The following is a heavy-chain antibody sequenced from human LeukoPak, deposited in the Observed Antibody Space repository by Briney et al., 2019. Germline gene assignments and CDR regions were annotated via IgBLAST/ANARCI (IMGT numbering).Heavy chain of an antibody. V-gene: IGHV1-18*01. Sequence: GASVKVSCKASGYTFTSYGTSWVRQAPGQGLEWMGWISAYNGNTNYAQKLQGRVTMTTDTPTSTAYMELRSLRSDDAAVYYCARDSHYDILTGSPGPNNWFDPWGQGTLVTVSS. CDR3: ARDSHYDILTGSPGPNNWFDP. CDR1: GYTFTSYG. CDR2: ISAYNGNT. J-gene: IGHJ5*02. D-gene: IGHD3-9*01.